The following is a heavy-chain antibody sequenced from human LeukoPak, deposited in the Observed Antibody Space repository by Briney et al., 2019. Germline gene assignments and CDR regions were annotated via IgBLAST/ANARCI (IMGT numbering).Heavy chain of an antibody. V-gene: IGHV4-34*01. CDR2: INHSGST. J-gene: IGHJ4*02. Sequence: SETLSLTCAVYGGSFSGYYWSWIRQPPGKGLEWIGEINHSGSTNYNPSLKSRVTISVDTSKNQFSLKLCSVTAADTAVYYCARGPADSSGYYYEYWGQGTLVTVSS. CDR3: ARGPADSSGYYYEY. D-gene: IGHD3-22*01. CDR1: GGSFSGYY.